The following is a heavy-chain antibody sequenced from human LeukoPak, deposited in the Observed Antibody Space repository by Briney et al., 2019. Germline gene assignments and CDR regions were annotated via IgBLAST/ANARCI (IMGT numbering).Heavy chain of an antibody. J-gene: IGHJ5*02. Sequence: GGSLRLSCTGSGFTFGDFAMSWVRQAPGKGLEWVGFIRSKGYGGTTEYAASVKGRFTISRDDSESIAYLQMNSLNTEDTGVYYCARRGTISPFDPWGQGTLVTASS. CDR1: GFTFGDFA. CDR3: ARRGTISPFDP. D-gene: IGHD3-3*01. V-gene: IGHV3-49*04. CDR2: IRSKGYGGTT.